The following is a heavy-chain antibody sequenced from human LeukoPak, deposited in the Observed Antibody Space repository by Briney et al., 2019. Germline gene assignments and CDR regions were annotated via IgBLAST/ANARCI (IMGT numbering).Heavy chain of an antibody. D-gene: IGHD2-15*01. CDR3: ARDRRLLGY. V-gene: IGHV3-74*01. CDR2: INSDGSST. Sequence: GGTLRLSCAASGFTFSNYGMSWVRQAPGKGLVWVSRINSDGSSTSYADSVKGRFTISRDNAKNTLYLQMNSLRAEDTAVYYCARDRRLLGYWGQGTLVTVSS. CDR1: GFTFSNYG. J-gene: IGHJ4*02.